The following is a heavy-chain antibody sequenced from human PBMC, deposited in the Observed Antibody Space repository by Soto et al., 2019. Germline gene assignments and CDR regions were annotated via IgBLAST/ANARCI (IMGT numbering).Heavy chain of an antibody. CDR1: GFTFSSYA. J-gene: IGHJ4*02. V-gene: IGHV3-23*01. CDR2: ISGSGAST. CDR3: AKDFKDYFDY. Sequence: PGGSLRLSCAASGFTFSSYAMSWVRQAPGKGLEWVSAISGSGASTYYADSVKGRFTISRDISKNTLYLQMNSLRAEDTAVYYCAKDFKDYFDYWVQGTLVTVSS.